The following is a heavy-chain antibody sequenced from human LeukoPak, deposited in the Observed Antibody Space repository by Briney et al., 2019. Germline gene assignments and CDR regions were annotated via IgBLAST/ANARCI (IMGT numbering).Heavy chain of an antibody. CDR3: ARGVEPLAANTLAY. CDR1: GFTVITND. Sequence: GSLILSCAASGFTVITNDMTWVRQAPGKGLEWVSVLYSDGNTKYADSVQGRFTISRDNSKNTLYLEMNSLSPDDTAVYHCARGVEPLAANTLAYWGQGTLVTVSS. CDR2: LYSDGNT. J-gene: IGHJ4*02. D-gene: IGHD1-14*01. V-gene: IGHV3-53*01.